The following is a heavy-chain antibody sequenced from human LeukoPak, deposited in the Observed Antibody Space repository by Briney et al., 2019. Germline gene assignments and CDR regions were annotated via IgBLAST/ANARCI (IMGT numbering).Heavy chain of an antibody. CDR2: IYTSGST. J-gene: IGHJ3*02. Sequence: SETLSLTCTVSGGSISSYYWSWIRQPAGKGLEWIGRIYTSGSTNYNPSLKSRVTISVDKSKNQFSLKLSSVTAADTAVYYCARVATIFGVVTDAFDIWGQGTMVTASS. V-gene: IGHV4-4*07. D-gene: IGHD3-3*01. CDR1: GGSISSYY. CDR3: ARVATIFGVVTDAFDI.